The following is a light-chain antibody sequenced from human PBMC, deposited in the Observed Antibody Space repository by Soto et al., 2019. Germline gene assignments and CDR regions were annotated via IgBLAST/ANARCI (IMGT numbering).Light chain of an antibody. CDR1: QSIGRY. J-gene: IGKJ3*01. CDR2: TTT. Sequence: DIQMTQSPSSLSASVGDRVTITCRASQSIGRYLNWYQQKPGKAPSLLISTTTTLQSEVPSRFSGSGSGTDFTLTITRLQPEDFATYYCQQTYSTIFTFGPGTKVDIK. V-gene: IGKV1-39*01. CDR3: QQTYSTIFT.